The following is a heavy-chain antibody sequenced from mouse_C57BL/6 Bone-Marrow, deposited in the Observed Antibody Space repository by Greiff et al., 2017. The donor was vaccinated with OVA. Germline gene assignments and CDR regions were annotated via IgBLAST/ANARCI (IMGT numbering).Heavy chain of an antibody. V-gene: IGHV5-6*01. CDR1: GFTFSSYG. CDR2: ISSGGSYT. D-gene: IGHD1-1*01. Sequence: EVKLMESGGDLVKPGGSLKLSCAASGFTFSSYGMSWVRQTPDKRLEWVATISSGGSYTYYPDSVKGRFTLSRDNAKNTLYLQMSSLKSEDTAMYYCARRAYYGSSYRDYAMDYWGQGTSVTVSS. CDR3: ARRAYYGSSYRDYAMDY. J-gene: IGHJ4*01.